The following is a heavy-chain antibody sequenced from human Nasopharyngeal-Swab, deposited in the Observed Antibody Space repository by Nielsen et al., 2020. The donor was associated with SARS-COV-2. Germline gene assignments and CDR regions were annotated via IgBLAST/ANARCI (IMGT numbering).Heavy chain of an antibody. Sequence: GGSLRLSCAASGFTFTSYAMHWVRQAPGKGLEWVAVISYDGSSSYYADSVKGRFIISRDNSKNTLYLRMNSLRAEDTAVYYCARGNGSYYLYIWDNWGQGTLVTVFS. D-gene: IGHD1-26*01. CDR1: GFTFTSYA. CDR3: ARGNGSYYLYIWDN. J-gene: IGHJ4*02. CDR2: ISYDGSSS. V-gene: IGHV3-30*04.